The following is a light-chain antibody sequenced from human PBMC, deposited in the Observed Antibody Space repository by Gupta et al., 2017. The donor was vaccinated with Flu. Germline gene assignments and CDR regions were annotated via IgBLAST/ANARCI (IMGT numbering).Light chain of an antibody. V-gene: IGLV3-1*01. CDR3: QAWDSGTCG. J-gene: IGLJ2*01. Sequence: SYDLTQPPSVSVSPGQTASITCSGDKLGDIYVSWYLQRPGQSPVLVIYQYSQRPSGNPERFSGSNSGNTATLTISVTQAMDEADYYCQAWDSGTCGFGGGTKVTVL. CDR1: KLGDIY. CDR2: QYS.